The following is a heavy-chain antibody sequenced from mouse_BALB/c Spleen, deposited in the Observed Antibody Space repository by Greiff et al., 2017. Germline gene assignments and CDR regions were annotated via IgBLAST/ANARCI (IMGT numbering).Heavy chain of an antibody. V-gene: IGHV5-12-2*01. CDR2: ISNGGGST. J-gene: IGHJ4*01. CDR1: GFTFSSYT. Sequence: EVMLVESGGGLVQSGGSLILSCAASGFTFSSYTMSWVGQTPEKRLEWVAYISNGGGSTYSPDTVKGRFTISRDNAKNTLYLQMSSLKSEDTAMFYCARALYGNDDAMDYWGQGTSVTVSS. D-gene: IGHD2-2*01. CDR3: ARALYGNDDAMDY.